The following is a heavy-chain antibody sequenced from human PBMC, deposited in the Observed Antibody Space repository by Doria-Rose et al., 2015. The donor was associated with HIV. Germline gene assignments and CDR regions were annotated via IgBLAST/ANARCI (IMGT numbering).Heavy chain of an antibody. V-gene: IGHV2-26*01. Sequence: QITLKESGPVLVKPTGTLTLTCTVSGVSLSSPGMGVSWIRQPPGKALEWLANIFSDDERSYKTSLTSRLTISRGTSKSQVVLTVTDMDPVDTATYYCARIKSSRWYHKYYFDFWGQGTLVIVSA. CDR2: IFSDDER. D-gene: IGHD6-13*01. J-gene: IGHJ4*02. CDR3: ARIKSSRWYHKYYFDF. CDR1: GVSLSSPGMG.